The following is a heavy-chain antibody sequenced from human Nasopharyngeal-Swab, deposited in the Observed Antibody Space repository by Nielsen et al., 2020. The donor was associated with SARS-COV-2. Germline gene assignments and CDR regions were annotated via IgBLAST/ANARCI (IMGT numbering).Heavy chain of an antibody. CDR3: AKDFWGALDS. V-gene: IGHV3-74*01. J-gene: IGHJ4*02. Sequence: LSLTCVASGFTFRSYWMHWVRQAPGEGPVWVSHINSAGSATSHADSVKGRFTISRDNAKSTLYLQMNSLRGDDTAIYFCAKDFWGALDSWGQGTLVTVSS. D-gene: IGHD3-16*01. CDR1: GFTFRSYW. CDR2: INSAGSAT.